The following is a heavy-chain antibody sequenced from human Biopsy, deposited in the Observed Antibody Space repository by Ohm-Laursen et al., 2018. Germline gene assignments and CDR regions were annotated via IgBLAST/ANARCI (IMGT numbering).Heavy chain of an antibody. J-gene: IGHJ3*01. D-gene: IGHD3-3*01. CDR3: ARLYRLDDYWNDDPPDAFDV. CDR1: GGSISSDY. CDR2: ISNRGST. V-gene: IGHV4-59*01. Sequence: PGTLSLTCPVSGGSISSDYWSWIRQSPGKGLEWIGYISNRGSTNYNPSLRGRVTISVDTSKNQFSLKLSSVTAADTAVFFCARLYRLDDYWNDDPPDAFDVWGQGTRVTVSS.